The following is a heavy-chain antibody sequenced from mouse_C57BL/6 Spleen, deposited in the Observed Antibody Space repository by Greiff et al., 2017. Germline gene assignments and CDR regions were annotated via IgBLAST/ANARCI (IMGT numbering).Heavy chain of an antibody. D-gene: IGHD2-4*01. Sequence: QVQLQQSGAELVKPGASVKLSCKASGYTFTSYWMQWVKQRPGQGLEWIGEIDPSDSYTNYNQKFKGKATLTVDTSSSTAYMQLSSLTSEDSAVYYCARRGYYDYDDAMDYWGQGTSVTVSS. V-gene: IGHV1-50*01. J-gene: IGHJ4*01. CDR3: ARRGYYDYDDAMDY. CDR1: GYTFTSYW. CDR2: IDPSDSYT.